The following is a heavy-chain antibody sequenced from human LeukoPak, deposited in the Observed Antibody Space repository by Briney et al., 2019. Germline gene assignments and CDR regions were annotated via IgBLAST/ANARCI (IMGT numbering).Heavy chain of an antibody. CDR3: ARAGLPYYDYVWGSYRSMGEDWFDP. J-gene: IGHJ5*02. CDR2: INPSGGST. Sequence: ASVKVSCKASGYTFTSYYMHWVRQAPGQGLEWMGIINPSGGSTSYAQKFQGRVTMTRDMSTTTVYMELSSLRSEDTAVYYCARAGLPYYDYVWGSYRSMGEDWFDPWGQGTLVTVSS. CDR1: GYTFTSYY. D-gene: IGHD3-16*02. V-gene: IGHV1-46*01.